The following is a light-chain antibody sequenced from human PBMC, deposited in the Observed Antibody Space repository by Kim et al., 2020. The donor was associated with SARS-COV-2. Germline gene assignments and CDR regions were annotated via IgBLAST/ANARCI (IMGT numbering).Light chain of an antibody. CDR2: GAS. CDR3: QQYNNWPPLT. CDR1: QSVSND. Sequence: EIVMTQSPATLSVSPGERATLSCRASQSVSNDLAWYQQKPGQPPRLLIYGASTRATGVPARFTGSGSGTEFTLTIGSLQSEDFAVYYCQQYNNWPPLTFGGGTKVDIK. V-gene: IGKV3-15*01. J-gene: IGKJ4*01.